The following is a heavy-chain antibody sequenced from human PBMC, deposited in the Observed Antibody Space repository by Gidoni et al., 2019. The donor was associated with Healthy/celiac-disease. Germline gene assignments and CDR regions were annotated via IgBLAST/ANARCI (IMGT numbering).Heavy chain of an antibody. V-gene: IGHV3-30-3*01. D-gene: IGHD6-13*01. CDR2: ISYDGSNK. Sequence: QLQLVESGGGVVPPGRSLRLPCAAAGFTLTSSAMHWVRQAPGKGLEWVAVISYDGSNKYYADSVKGRFTISRNNSKNTLYLQMNSLRAEDTAVYYCARVNMYSSSWYDAFDIWGQGTMVTVSS. CDR3: ARVNMYSSSWYDAFDI. J-gene: IGHJ3*02. CDR1: GFTLTSSA.